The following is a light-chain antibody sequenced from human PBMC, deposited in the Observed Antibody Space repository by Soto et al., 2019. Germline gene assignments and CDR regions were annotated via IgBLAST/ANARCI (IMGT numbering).Light chain of an antibody. J-gene: IGKJ2*01. V-gene: IGKV3-20*01. CDR1: QSVSSAF. CDR3: QQSGDSPPT. Sequence: IVLTQSPGTLSLSPGERATLSCRASQSVSSAFFAWYQKKPGQPLRLLIYATASRATGIPDRFSGSGSATEFALTISRLEPEDFALYYCQQSGDSPPTFGRGTKVEIK. CDR2: ATA.